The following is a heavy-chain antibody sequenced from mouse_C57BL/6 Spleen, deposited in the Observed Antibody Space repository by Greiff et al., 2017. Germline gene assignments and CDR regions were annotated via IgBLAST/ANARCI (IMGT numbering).Heavy chain of an antibody. J-gene: IGHJ4*01. Sequence: VQLKESGPELVKPGASVKMSCKASGYTFTDYNMHWVKQSHGKSLEWIGYINPNNGGTSYNQKFKGKATLTVNKSSSTAYMELRSLTSEDSAVYYCARYGNYVSEGAMDYWGQGTSVTVSS. D-gene: IGHD2-1*01. V-gene: IGHV1-22*01. CDR3: ARYGNYVSEGAMDY. CDR2: INPNNGGT. CDR1: GYTFTDYN.